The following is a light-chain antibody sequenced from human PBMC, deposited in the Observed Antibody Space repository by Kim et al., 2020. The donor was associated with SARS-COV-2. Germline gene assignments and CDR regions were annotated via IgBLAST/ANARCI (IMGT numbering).Light chain of an antibody. CDR3: AAWDDSLRGYV. CDR2: RSN. Sequence: GQRVTISCAGSSSNIGINHVYWYQQFPGRAPKLLIYRSNERPSGVPDRFSGSKSGTSASLAITGLRSEDEADYYCAAWDDSLRGYVFGPGTKVTVL. J-gene: IGLJ1*01. V-gene: IGLV1-47*01. CDR1: SSNIGINH.